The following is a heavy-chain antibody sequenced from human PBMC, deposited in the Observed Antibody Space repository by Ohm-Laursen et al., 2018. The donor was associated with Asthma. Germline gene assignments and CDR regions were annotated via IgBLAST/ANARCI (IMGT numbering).Heavy chain of an antibody. V-gene: IGHV3-9*01. CDR2: ISWNSGTI. CDR1: GFTFSDYY. J-gene: IGHJ6*02. Sequence: SLRLSCAASGFTFSDYYMSWIRQAPGKGLEWVSGISWNSGTIVQADSVKGRFTISRDNAKNSLYLQMNSLRAEDTALYYCARDSQAMVTTEGLYFGMDVWGQGTTVTVSS. D-gene: IGHD4-17*01. CDR3: ARDSQAMVTTEGLYFGMDV.